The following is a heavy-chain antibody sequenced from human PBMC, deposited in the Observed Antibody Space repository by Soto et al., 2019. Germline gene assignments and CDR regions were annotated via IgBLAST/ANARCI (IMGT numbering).Heavy chain of an antibody. CDR3: ARDGGDYYGSGSYYTLYYYYYMDV. J-gene: IGHJ6*03. Sequence: PGGSLRLSCAASGFTFSSYGMSWVRQAPGKGLEWVANIKQDGSEKYYVDSVKGRFTISRDNAKNSLYLQMNSLRAEDTAVYYCARDGGDYYGSGSYYTLYYYYYMDVWGKGTTVTV. CDR1: GFTFSSYG. V-gene: IGHV3-7*01. D-gene: IGHD3-10*01. CDR2: IKQDGSEK.